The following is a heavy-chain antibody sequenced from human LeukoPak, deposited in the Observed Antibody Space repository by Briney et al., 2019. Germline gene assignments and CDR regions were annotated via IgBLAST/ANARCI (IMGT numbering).Heavy chain of an antibody. V-gene: IGHV1-58*02. CDR2: IVVGSGNT. J-gene: IGHJ4*02. CDR3: AAAAVVTSEASDY. Sequence: GTSVKVSCKASGFTFTSSAMQWVRQARGQRLEWIGWIVVGSGNTNYAQKFQERVTITRDMSTSTAYMELSSLRSEDTAVYYCAAAAVVTSEASDYWGQGTLVTVSS. CDR1: GFTFTSSA. D-gene: IGHD4-23*01.